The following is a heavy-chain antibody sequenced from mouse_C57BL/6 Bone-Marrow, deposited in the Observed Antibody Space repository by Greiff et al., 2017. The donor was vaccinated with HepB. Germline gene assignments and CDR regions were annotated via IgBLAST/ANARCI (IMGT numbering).Heavy chain of an antibody. D-gene: IGHD1-1*01. CDR3: ARPYYYGSSSAY. J-gene: IGHJ3*01. V-gene: IGHV5-6*01. CDR2: ISSGGSYT. CDR1: GFTFSSYG. Sequence: EVKVVESGGDLVKPGGSLKLSCAASGFTFSSYGMSWVRQTPDKRLEWVATISSGGSYTYYPDSVKGRFTISRDNAKNTLYLQMSSLKSEDTAMYYCARPYYYGSSSAYWGQGTLVTVSA.